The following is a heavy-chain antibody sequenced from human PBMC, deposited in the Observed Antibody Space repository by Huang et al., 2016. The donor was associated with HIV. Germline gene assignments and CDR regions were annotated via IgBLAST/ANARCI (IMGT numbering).Heavy chain of an antibody. J-gene: IGHJ6*02. CDR3: ATKTAAMDI. CDR2: IKKDESEK. D-gene: IGHD1-7*01. Sequence: VDSGGRFVQPGGSIRLSCVGSTFRFGAYWMSWVRQSPGKGLEWVANIKKDESEKYYVDSVKGRFNISRDNAKKVLFLEMNNVRVEDTATYYCATKTAAMDIWGQGTTVTVS. V-gene: IGHV3-7*01. CDR1: TFRFGAYW.